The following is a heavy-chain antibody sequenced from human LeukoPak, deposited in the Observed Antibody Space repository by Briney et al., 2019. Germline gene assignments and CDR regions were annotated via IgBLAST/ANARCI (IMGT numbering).Heavy chain of an antibody. CDR2: IYDSGST. D-gene: IGHD5-18*01. Sequence: SETLSLTCTVPGGSFNDYYWSWIRQPPGKGLEWIGYIYDSGSTSYNPSLRSRVTMSVDTSKNQFSLKLSSVTAADTAVYYCARQEDTAMVYFDYWGQGTLVTVS. V-gene: IGHV4-59*08. CDR1: GGSFNDYY. J-gene: IGHJ4*02. CDR3: ARQEDTAMVYFDY.